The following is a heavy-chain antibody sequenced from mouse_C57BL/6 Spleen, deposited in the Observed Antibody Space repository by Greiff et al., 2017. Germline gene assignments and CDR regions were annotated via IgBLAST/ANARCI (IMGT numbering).Heavy chain of an antibody. V-gene: IGHV5-9*01. Sequence: DVKLVESGGGLVKPGGSLKLSCAASGFTFSSYTMSWVRQTPEKRLEWVATISGGGGNTYYPDSVKGRFTISRDNAKNTLYLQLSSLRSEDTALYYCARHRTTVVAEAMDYWGQGTSVTVSS. D-gene: IGHD1-1*01. J-gene: IGHJ4*01. CDR3: ARHRTTVVAEAMDY. CDR1: GFTFSSYT. CDR2: ISGGGGNT.